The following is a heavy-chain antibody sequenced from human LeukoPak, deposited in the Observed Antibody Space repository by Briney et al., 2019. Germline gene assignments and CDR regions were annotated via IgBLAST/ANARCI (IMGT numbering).Heavy chain of an antibody. D-gene: IGHD1-26*01. Sequence: ASVKVSCKASGYTFTGFYIHWVRQAPGQGLEWMGWINPNSGGTIYAQKFQGRVTMTRDTSISTAYMELSRLRSDDTAVYYCARARWDRARYFDYWGQGTLVTVSS. V-gene: IGHV1-2*02. CDR3: ARARWDRARYFDY. J-gene: IGHJ4*02. CDR1: GYTFTGFY. CDR2: INPNSGGT.